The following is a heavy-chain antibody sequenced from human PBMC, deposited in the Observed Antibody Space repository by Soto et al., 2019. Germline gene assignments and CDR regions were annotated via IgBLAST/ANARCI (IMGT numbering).Heavy chain of an antibody. Sequence: SVKVSCKASAYTFTGYYMHWVRQAPGQGLEWMGGIIPIFGTANYAQKFQGRVTITADKSTRTAYMELSSLRSEDTAVYYCARAGDYSKTHYYYGMDVWGQGTTVTGSS. CDR1: AYTFTGYY. J-gene: IGHJ6*02. D-gene: IGHD4-4*01. CDR3: ARAGDYSKTHYYYGMDV. V-gene: IGHV1-69*06. CDR2: IIPIFGTA.